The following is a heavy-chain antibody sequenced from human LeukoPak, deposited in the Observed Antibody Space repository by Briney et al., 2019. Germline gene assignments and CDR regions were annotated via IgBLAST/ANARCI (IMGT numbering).Heavy chain of an antibody. Sequence: GGSLRLSCAASGFTFSSYSMNWVRQAPGKGLEWVSYISSSGSTIYYADSVKGRFTISRDNAKNSLYLQMNSLRAEDTAVYYCATGTLGGWHYFDYWGQGTLVTVSS. CDR2: ISSSGSTI. CDR3: ATGTLGGWHYFDY. D-gene: IGHD2-15*01. V-gene: IGHV3-48*01. CDR1: GFTFSSYS. J-gene: IGHJ4*02.